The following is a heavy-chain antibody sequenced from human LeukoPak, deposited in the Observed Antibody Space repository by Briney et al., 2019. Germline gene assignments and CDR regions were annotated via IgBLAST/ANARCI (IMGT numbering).Heavy chain of an antibody. J-gene: IGHJ4*02. CDR2: IYPGDSDT. D-gene: IGHD6-13*01. V-gene: IGHV5-51*01. Sequence: GESLKISCKGSGYSFTSYWIGWVRQMSGKGLEWMGIIYPGDSDTRYSPSFQGQVTISADKSISTAYLQWSSLKASDTAMYYCARQRRAAAASTKSYYVDYWGQGTLVTVSS. CDR3: ARQRRAAAASTKSYYVDY. CDR1: GYSFTSYW.